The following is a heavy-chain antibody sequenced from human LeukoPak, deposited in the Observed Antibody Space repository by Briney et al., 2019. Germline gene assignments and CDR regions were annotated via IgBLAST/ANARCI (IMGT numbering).Heavy chain of an antibody. CDR2: MYNSGSP. V-gene: IGHV4-4*08. CDR1: GGPISSFY. Sequence: SETLSLTCTVSGGPISSFYWGWIRQPPGKGLEWIAYMYNSGSPTYHPFLQSRATISLDTSKNQFSLKLRSVTAADTAVYYCARSQGKWQLLPFDYWGQGTRVTVSS. J-gene: IGHJ4*02. CDR3: ARSQGKWQLLPFDY. D-gene: IGHD2-15*01.